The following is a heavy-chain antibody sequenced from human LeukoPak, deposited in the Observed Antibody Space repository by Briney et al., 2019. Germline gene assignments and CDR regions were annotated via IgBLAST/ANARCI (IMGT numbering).Heavy chain of an antibody. CDR2: ISGSGGST. J-gene: IGHJ6*03. CDR3: ASRYCSGGSCPYYYYYYMDV. D-gene: IGHD2-15*01. V-gene: IGHV3-23*01. CDR1: GFTFSSYA. Sequence: GGSLRLSCAASGFTFSSYAMSWVRQAPGKGLEWVSAISGSGGSTYYADSVKGRFTISRDNSKNTLYLQMNSLRAEDTAVYYCASRYCSGGSCPYYYYYYMDVWGKGTTVTVSS.